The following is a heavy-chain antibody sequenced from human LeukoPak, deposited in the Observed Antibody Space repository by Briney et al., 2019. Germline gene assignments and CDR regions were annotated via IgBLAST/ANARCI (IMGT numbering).Heavy chain of an antibody. D-gene: IGHD3-10*01. CDR3: AVGSGSFYYYGMDV. CDR2: ISGSGGST. Sequence: GGSLRLSCAASGFTFSNNALSWVRQAPGKGLEWVSVISGSGGSTYYADSVKGRFTISRDNSKNTLYLQMDSLRAGDTAVYYCAVGSGSFYYYGMDVWGQGTTVTVSS. J-gene: IGHJ6*02. V-gene: IGHV3-23*01. CDR1: GFTFSNNA.